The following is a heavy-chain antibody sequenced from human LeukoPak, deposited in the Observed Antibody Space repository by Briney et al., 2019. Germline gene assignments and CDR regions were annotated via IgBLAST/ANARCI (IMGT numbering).Heavy chain of an antibody. V-gene: IGHV3-30*19. CDR1: GFTFTSYD. J-gene: IGHJ4*02. CDR2: ISYDGSNK. Sequence: GGSLRLSCAASGFTFTSYDMHWVRQAPGKGLEWVAVISYDGSNKYYADSVKGRFTISRDNSKNTLYLQMNSLRAEDTAVYYCARGPEEQLVGDYYFDYWGQGTLVTVSS. D-gene: IGHD6-13*01. CDR3: ARGPEEQLVGDYYFDY.